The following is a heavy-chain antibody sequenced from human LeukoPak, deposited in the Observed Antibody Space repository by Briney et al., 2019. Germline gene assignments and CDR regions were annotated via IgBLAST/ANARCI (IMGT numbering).Heavy chain of an antibody. V-gene: IGHV1-18*01. CDR1: GYTFTSYG. CDR3: AREGVPGGHYYYGMDV. CDR2: ISAYKGNT. D-gene: IGHD3-10*01. J-gene: IGHJ6*02. Sequence: GASVKVSCKASGYTFTSYGISWVRQAPGQGLEWMGWISAYKGNTNYAQKLQGRVTMTTGTSTSTACMELRSLRSDDTAVYYRAREGVPGGHYYYGMDVWGQGTTVTVSS.